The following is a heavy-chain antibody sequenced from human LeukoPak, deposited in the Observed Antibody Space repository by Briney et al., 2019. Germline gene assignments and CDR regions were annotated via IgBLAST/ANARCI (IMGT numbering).Heavy chain of an antibody. J-gene: IGHJ4*02. CDR1: GGSISSGDYY. Sequence: PSQTLSLTCTVSGGSISSGDYYWSWIRQPPGKGLEWIGYIYYSGSTYYNPSLKSRVTISVDTSKNQFSLKLCSVTAADTAVYYCAREWEWELLYDYWGQGTLVTVSS. D-gene: IGHD1-26*01. V-gene: IGHV4-30-4*08. CDR3: AREWEWELLYDY. CDR2: IYYSGST.